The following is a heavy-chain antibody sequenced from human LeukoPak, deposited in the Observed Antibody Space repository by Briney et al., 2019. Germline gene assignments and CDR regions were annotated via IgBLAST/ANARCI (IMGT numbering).Heavy chain of an antibody. CDR3: AKSKSGPDTNVDY. D-gene: IGHD1-26*01. J-gene: IGHJ4*02. V-gene: IGHV3-7*03. CDR1: GFTFSSYW. CDR2: IKQDGSEK. Sequence: GGSLRLSCAASGFTFSSYWMSWVRQAPGKGLEWVANIKQDGSEKYYVDSVKGRFTISRDNAKNSLYLQMNSLRAEDTAVYYCAKSKSGPDTNVDYWGRGTLVTVSS.